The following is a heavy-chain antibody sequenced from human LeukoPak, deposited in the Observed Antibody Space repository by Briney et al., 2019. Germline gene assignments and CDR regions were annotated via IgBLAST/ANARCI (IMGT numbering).Heavy chain of an antibody. CDR2: ISSSSNYI. V-gene: IGHV3-21*01. Sequence: GGSLRLSCTVSGFTVSTNSMSWVRQAPGKGLEWVSSISSSSNYIYYADSVKGRFTISRDNAKNSLYLQMKSLRAEDTAVYYCARSYCSGGSCYDVDYWGQGTLVTVSS. CDR3: ARSYCSGGSCYDVDY. J-gene: IGHJ4*02. CDR1: GFTVSTNS. D-gene: IGHD2-15*01.